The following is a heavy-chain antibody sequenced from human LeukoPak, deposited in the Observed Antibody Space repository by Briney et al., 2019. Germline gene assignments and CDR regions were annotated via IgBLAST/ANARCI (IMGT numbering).Heavy chain of an antibody. J-gene: IGHJ5*02. D-gene: IGHD2-2*01. V-gene: IGHV4-31*03. CDR2: IYYSGST. CDR3: ARALVVRLTNWFDP. Sequence: SQTLSLTCTDSGGSISSGGYYWSWIRQHPGKGLEWIGYIYYSGSTYYNPSLKSRVTISVDTSKNQFSLKLSSVTAADTAVYYCARALVVRLTNWFDPWGQGTLVTVSS. CDR1: GGSISSGGYY.